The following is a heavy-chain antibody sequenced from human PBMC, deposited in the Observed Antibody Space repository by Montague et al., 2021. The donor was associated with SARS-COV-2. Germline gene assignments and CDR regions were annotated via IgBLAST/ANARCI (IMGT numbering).Heavy chain of an antibody. CDR1: GGAMSSGQW. Sequence: SETLSLTCDVSGGAMSSGQWWSWVCQPPGKGLEWIGEIYQTGYTNYNPSLRSRVTISVDKSRNQFSLKMTSMTAADTAVYYCATNYGSGTFPGWFDPWGQGTLVTVSS. CDR2: IYQTGYT. V-gene: IGHV4-4*02. D-gene: IGHD3-10*01. J-gene: IGHJ5*02. CDR3: ATNYGSGTFPGWFDP.